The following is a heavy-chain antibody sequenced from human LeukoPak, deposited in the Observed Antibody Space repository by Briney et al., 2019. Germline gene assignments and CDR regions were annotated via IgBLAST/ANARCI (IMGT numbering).Heavy chain of an antibody. CDR3: DAIAAAGSYYFDY. V-gene: IGHV3-23*01. D-gene: IGHD6-13*01. Sequence: GGSLGLSVAASGFTFSSYAMSWFRQAPGKGLEWVSAISGSGGSTYYADSVKGRFTISRDNSKNTLYLQMNSLRAEDTAVYYCDAIAAAGSYYFDYWGQGTLVTVSS. CDR2: ISGSGGST. J-gene: IGHJ4*02. CDR1: GFTFSSYA.